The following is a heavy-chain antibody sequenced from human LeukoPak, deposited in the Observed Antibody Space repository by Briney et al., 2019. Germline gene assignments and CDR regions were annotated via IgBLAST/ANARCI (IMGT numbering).Heavy chain of an antibody. Sequence: PGGSLRLSCAASEFTFSDYYMSWIRQAPGKGLEWVSYISSSGSTIYYADSVKGRFTISRDNAKNSLYLQMNSLRAEDTAVYYCARAVPMVRGVVSAADYMDVWGKGTTVTTSS. V-gene: IGHV3-11*01. CDR2: ISSSGSTI. CDR3: ARAVPMVRGVVSAADYMDV. CDR1: EFTFSDYY. J-gene: IGHJ6*03. D-gene: IGHD3-10*01.